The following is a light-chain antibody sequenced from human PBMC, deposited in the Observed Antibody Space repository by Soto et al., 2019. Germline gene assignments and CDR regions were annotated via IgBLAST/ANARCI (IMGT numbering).Light chain of an antibody. CDR3: AAWDDSLMGLV. CDR1: TSNIGSNT. J-gene: IGLJ3*02. V-gene: IGLV1-44*01. CDR2: NNN. Sequence: QSVLTQPPSTSGTPGQRVTISCSGTTSNIGSNTVNWYQQLPGTAPKLLIYNNNQRPSGVPDRLSGSKSGTSASLAISGLQSEDEALYYCAAWDDSLMGLVFGGGTKVTFL.